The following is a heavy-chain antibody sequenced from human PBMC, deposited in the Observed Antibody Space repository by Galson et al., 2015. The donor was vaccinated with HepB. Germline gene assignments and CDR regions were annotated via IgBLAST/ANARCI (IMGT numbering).Heavy chain of an antibody. D-gene: IGHD6-19*01. CDR3: ARDLVYSSGWPTLFDY. V-gene: IGHV3-48*01. CDR1: GFTFRTYN. CDR2: ISRTSDFI. Sequence: SLRLSCAASGFTFRTYNMNWVRQAPGKGLEWVSSISRTSDFIYYADSVKGRFTISRDNAKNSLFLQMNSLRAEDTAVYYCARDLVYSSGWPTLFDYWGQGTLVTVSS. J-gene: IGHJ4*02.